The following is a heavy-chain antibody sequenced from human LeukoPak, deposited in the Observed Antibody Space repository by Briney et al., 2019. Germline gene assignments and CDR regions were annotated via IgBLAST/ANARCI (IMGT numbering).Heavy chain of an antibody. V-gene: IGHV1-18*01. CDR2: ISAYSGNT. Sequence: ASVNVSCKASGYTFTNYAISWVRQAPGQGLEWMGWISAYSGNTNYGQKLQGRITMTTDTSTSTAYMELRSLRSDDTAVYYCARDLAVVTAFGQHVFDIWGQGTMVTVSS. D-gene: IGHD2-21*02. CDR3: ARDLAVVTAFGQHVFDI. CDR1: GYTFTNYA. J-gene: IGHJ3*02.